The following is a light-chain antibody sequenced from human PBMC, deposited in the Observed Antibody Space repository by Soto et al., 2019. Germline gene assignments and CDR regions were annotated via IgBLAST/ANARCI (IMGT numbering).Light chain of an antibody. V-gene: IGKV3-15*01. CDR2: DAS. Sequence: EIVMTQPPATLSMSPGDRATLSYRPGHSVDSRLAWYQQEPGQSPRLLIYDASTRATGLPARFSGSGSGTEFTLTISILQSEDFAVYYCQHYTNWPLTFGGGTKV. CDR3: QHYTNWPLT. J-gene: IGKJ4*01. CDR1: HSVDSR.